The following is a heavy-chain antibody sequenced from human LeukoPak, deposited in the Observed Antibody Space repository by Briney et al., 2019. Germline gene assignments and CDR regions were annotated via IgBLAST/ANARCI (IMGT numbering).Heavy chain of an antibody. Sequence: GGSLRISCAASGFTFSSYWMHWVRQAPGKGPVWVSRINSDGISTNYADSVKGRFTISRDNAKNTLYLQMDSLRAEDTAMYYCARDDGDLDYWGQGTLVTVSS. CDR1: GFTFSSYW. CDR2: INSDGIST. J-gene: IGHJ4*02. CDR3: ARDDGDLDY. V-gene: IGHV3-74*01. D-gene: IGHD4-17*01.